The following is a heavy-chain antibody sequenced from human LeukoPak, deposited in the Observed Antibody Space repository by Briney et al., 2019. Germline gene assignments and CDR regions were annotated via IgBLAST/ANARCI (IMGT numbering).Heavy chain of an antibody. CDR1: GGSISSYY. V-gene: IGHV4-4*09. J-gene: IGHJ3*02. D-gene: IGHD5-12*01. Sequence: SETLSLTCTVSGGSISSYYWSWIRLPPGKGLEWIGYIYTSGSTNYNPSLKSRVTISVDTSKNQFSLKLSSVTAADTAVYYCARHFGYSGYDSDAFDIWGQGTMVTVSS. CDR3: ARHFGYSGYDSDAFDI. CDR2: IYTSGST.